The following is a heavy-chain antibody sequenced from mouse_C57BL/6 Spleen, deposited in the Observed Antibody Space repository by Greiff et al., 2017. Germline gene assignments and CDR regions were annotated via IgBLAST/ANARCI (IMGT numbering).Heavy chain of an antibody. V-gene: IGHV1-52*01. J-gene: IGHJ1*03. CDR3: ATEGFTAVVDWYVDV. Sequence: VQLQQSGAELVRPGSSVKLSCKASGYTFTSYWMHWVKQRPIQGLEWIGNIDPSDSETHYNQKFKDKATMTVDKSSNTAYMQLSSLTSEDSAVYYCATEGFTAVVDWYVDVWGTGTTVTVSS. D-gene: IGHD1-1*01. CDR2: IDPSDSET. CDR1: GYTFTSYW.